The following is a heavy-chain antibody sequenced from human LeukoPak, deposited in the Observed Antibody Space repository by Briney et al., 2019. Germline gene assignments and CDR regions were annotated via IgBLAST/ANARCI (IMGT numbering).Heavy chain of an antibody. J-gene: IGHJ4*02. V-gene: IGHV3-11*04. D-gene: IGHD2-21*02. CDR3: ARDLGYCGGDCYTGPDDY. CDR2: ISSSGSTI. Sequence: GGSLRLSCAASGFTFSDYYMSWIRQAPGKGLEWVSYISSSGSTIYYADSVKGRFTISRDNAKNSLYLQMNSLRAEDTAVYYCARDLGYCGGDCYTGPDDYWGQGTLVTVSS. CDR1: GFTFSDYY.